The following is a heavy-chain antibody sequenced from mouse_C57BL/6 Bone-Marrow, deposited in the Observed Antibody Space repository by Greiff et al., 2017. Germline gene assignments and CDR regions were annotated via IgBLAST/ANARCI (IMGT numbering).Heavy chain of an antibody. J-gene: IGHJ2*01. CDR2: IHPNSGST. CDR3: AREGYGHFDY. D-gene: IGHD1-1*02. CDR1: GYTFTSYW. Sequence: QVQLQLPGAELVKPGASVKLSCKASGYTFTSYWMHWVKQRPGQGLEWIGMIHPNSGSTNYHEKFKSKATLTVDKSSSTAYMQLSSLTSEDSAVYYCAREGYGHFDYWGQGTTLTVSS. V-gene: IGHV1-64*01.